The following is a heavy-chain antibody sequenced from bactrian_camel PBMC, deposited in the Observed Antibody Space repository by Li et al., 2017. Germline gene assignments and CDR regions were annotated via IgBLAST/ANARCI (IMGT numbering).Heavy chain of an antibody. J-gene: IGHJ6*01. CDR1: GYPYRRYW. Sequence: SGGGSVQVGGSLRLSCAVSGYPYRRYWMGWFRQTPGEGREGVASIAQDGRATYADSLEGRFTISKDNAKDTLYLQMRSLKPEDTGVYSCAAGWGHCDLQADFRAWGQGTQVTVS. V-gene: IGHV3S6*01. CDR3: AAGWGHCDLQADFRA. D-gene: IGHD1*01. CDR2: IAQDGRAT.